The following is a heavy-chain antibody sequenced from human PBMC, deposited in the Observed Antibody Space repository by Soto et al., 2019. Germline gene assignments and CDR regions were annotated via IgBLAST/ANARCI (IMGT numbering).Heavy chain of an antibody. Sequence: TSETLSLTCTVSGGSISSGDYYWSWIRQPPGKGLEWIGYIYYSGSTYYNPSLKSRVTISVDTSKSQFSLRLSSVTAADTAMYYCARHLGYDSSGYYRNWFDPWGQGALVTVSS. CDR2: IYYSGST. V-gene: IGHV4-30-4*01. J-gene: IGHJ5*02. CDR1: GGSISSGDYY. D-gene: IGHD3-22*01. CDR3: ARHLGYDSSGYYRNWFDP.